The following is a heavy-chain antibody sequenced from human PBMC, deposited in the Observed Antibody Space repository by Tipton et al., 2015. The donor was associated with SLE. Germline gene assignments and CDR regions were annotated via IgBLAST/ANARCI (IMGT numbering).Heavy chain of an antibody. V-gene: IGHV3-9*01. CDR1: GFTFDGNA. CDR2: LTWDSAGF. J-gene: IGHJ4*02. CDR3: GVVY. Sequence: SLRLSCAASGFTFDGNAMHWVRQAPGKGLEGIAGLTWDSAGFGYVDSVKGRFTISRDNANNLLSLQMSNLRAEDTAVYYCGVVYWGQGTLVSVSS.